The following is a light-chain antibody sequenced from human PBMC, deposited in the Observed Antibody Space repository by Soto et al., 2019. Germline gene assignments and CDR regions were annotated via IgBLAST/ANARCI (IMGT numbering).Light chain of an antibody. CDR2: LGS. CDR1: QSLLHSNGYNY. CDR3: MQALHTPAL. Sequence: DLVMTQSPLSLPVTPGEPASISCRSSQSLLHSNGYNYLDWYLQKPGQSPQLLIYLGSYRASGVPDRFSGSGSGTDFTLKISRVEAEDVGVYYCMQALHTPALVGQGPKVEIK. J-gene: IGKJ1*01. V-gene: IGKV2-28*01.